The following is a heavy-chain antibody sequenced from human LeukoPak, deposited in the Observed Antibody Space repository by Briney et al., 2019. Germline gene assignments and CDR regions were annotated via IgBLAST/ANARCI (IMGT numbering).Heavy chain of an antibody. Sequence: SGGSLRLSCAASGFSFSDYYMSWIRQAPGKGLEWVSYISSSGSTIYYADSVKGRFTISRDNAKNSLYLQMNSLRAEDTAVYYCARTYSGSYKPYNFDYWGQGALVTVSS. CDR1: GFSFSDYY. CDR2: ISSSGSTI. J-gene: IGHJ4*02. D-gene: IGHD1-26*01. CDR3: ARTYSGSYKPYNFDY. V-gene: IGHV3-11*01.